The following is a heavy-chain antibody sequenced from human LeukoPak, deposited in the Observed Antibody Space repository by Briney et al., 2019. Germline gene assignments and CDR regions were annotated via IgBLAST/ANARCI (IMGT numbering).Heavy chain of an antibody. CDR3: TRGDTAIDLDY. CDR2: INHSGST. Sequence: SETLSLTCAVYGVSFSGYYWSWIRQPPGKGLEWIGEINHSGSTNYNPSLKSRVTISVDTSKNQFSLKLSSVTAADTAVYYCTRGDTAIDLDYWGQGTLVTVSS. J-gene: IGHJ4*02. CDR1: GVSFSGYY. D-gene: IGHD5-18*01. V-gene: IGHV4-34*01.